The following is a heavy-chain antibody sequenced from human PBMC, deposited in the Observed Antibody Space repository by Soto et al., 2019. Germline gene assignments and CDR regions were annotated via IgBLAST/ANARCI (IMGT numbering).Heavy chain of an antibody. Sequence: SVKVSCKASGYTFTSYGISWVRQAPGQGLEWMGWISAYNGNTNYAQKLQGRVTMTTDTSTSTAYMELRSLRSDDTAVYYCARSLVESSSWYADHFQHWGQGTLVTVSS. V-gene: IGHV1-18*01. J-gene: IGHJ1*01. D-gene: IGHD6-13*01. CDR3: ARSLVESSSWYADHFQH. CDR1: GYTFTSYG. CDR2: ISAYNGNT.